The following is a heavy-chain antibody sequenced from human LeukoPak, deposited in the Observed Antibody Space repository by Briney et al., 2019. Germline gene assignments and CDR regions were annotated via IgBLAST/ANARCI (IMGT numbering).Heavy chain of an antibody. CDR1: GGSISSSSYY. CDR2: IYYSGST. Sequence: SETLSLTCTVSGGSISSSSYYWGWIRQPPGKGLEWIGSIYYSGSTYYNPSLKSRVTISVDTSKNQFSLKLSSVTAADTAVYYCARLSTIFGVVIYYFDYWGQGTLVTVSS. V-gene: IGHV4-39*01. D-gene: IGHD3-3*01. CDR3: ARLSTIFGVVIYYFDY. J-gene: IGHJ4*02.